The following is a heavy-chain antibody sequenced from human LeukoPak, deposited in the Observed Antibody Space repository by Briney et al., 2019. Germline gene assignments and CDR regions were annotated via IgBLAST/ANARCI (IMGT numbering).Heavy chain of an antibody. CDR2: ISSSGGST. V-gene: IGHV3-23*01. D-gene: IGHD1-14*01. J-gene: IGHJ4*02. CDR3: AKVGTGGGYYFDY. Sequence: PGGSLRLSCAASGFTFSSYAMSWVRQAPGRGLEWVSAISSSGGSTYYADSVKGRFTISRDNSKNTLYLQMNSLRAEDTAVYYCAKVGTGGGYYFDYWGQGTLVTVSS. CDR1: GFTFSSYA.